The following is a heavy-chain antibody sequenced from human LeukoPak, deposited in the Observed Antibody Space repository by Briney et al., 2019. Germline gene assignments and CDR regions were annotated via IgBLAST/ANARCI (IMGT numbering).Heavy chain of an antibody. J-gene: IGHJ4*02. CDR2: IYYSGST. Sequence: SETLSLTCTVSGGSISSSSYYWGWIRQPPGKGLEWIGSIYYSGSTYYNPSLKSRVTISVDTSKNQFSLKLSSVTAADTAVYYCARGISGYYRYFDYWGQGTLVTVSS. CDR1: GGSISSSSYY. CDR3: ARGISGYYRYFDY. V-gene: IGHV4-39*07. D-gene: IGHD3-22*01.